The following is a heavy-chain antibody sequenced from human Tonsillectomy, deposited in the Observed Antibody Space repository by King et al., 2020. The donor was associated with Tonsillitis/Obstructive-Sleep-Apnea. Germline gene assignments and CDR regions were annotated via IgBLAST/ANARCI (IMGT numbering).Heavy chain of an antibody. Sequence: VQLVESGGGLVQPGGSLRLSCVTSGFTFSSYEMNWVRQAPGKGLEWVSYISRSDNTIHDADSVKGRFTISRDNAKNSVFLQMNSLRVEDTAVYYCARRVPYCGMDVWGQGTTVTVSS. CDR1: GFTFSSYE. D-gene: IGHD4/OR15-4a*01. CDR3: ARRVPYCGMDV. CDR2: ISRSDNTI. V-gene: IGHV3-48*03. J-gene: IGHJ6*02.